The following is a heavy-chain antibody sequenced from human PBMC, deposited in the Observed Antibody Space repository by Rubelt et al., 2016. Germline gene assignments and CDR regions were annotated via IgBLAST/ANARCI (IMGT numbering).Heavy chain of an antibody. J-gene: IGHJ4*02. V-gene: IGHV4-39*07. CDR2: IYYSGST. Sequence: QLQLQESGPGLVKPSETLSLTCTVSGGSISSSSYYWGWIRQPPGKGLEWIGSIYYSGSTYYNPSLKCLVTISVDTAKNQFSLKLSSVTVAATAVYYCARDPVPSSSWLSLDYWGQGTLVTVSS. D-gene: IGHD6-13*01. CDR3: ARDPVPSSSWLSLDY. CDR1: GGSISSSSYY.